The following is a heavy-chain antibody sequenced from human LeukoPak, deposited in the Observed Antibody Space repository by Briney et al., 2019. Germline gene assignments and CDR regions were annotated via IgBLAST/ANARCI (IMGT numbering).Heavy chain of an antibody. CDR1: GYSFTSYW. V-gene: IGHV5-51*01. Sequence: GESLKISCKGSGYSFTSYWIGWVRQMPGKGLEWMGTIYPGDSDTRYSPSFQGQVTISADKSISTAYLQWSSLKASDTAMYYCARMVRGVVSAQLYFDYWGQGTLVTVSS. D-gene: IGHD3-10*01. CDR3: ARMVRGVVSAQLYFDY. J-gene: IGHJ4*02. CDR2: IYPGDSDT.